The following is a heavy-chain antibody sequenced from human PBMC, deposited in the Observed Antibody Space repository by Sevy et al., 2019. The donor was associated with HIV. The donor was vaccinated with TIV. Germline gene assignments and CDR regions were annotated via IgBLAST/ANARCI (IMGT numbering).Heavy chain of an antibody. V-gene: IGHV1-2*02. CDR1: GYTFTDTGYY. CDR3: ARESYDFWTGPVDYDYGMDV. Sequence: ASVKVSCKASGYTFTDTGYYVHLVRQAPGQGLEWMGWINPKSGATNYAQKFQGRVTMTRDTSVSTANMELSRLRSDDTAVYYCARESYDFWTGPVDYDYGMDVWGQGTTVTVSS. D-gene: IGHD3-3*01. CDR2: INPKSGAT. J-gene: IGHJ6*02.